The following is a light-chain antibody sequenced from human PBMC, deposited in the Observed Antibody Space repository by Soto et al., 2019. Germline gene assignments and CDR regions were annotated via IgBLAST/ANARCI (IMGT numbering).Light chain of an antibody. Sequence: QSALTQPPSASGSPGQSVTISCTGTSSDVGGYNYVSWYQQLPGKAPKLMIYEVTKRTSGGPDRFSGSKSGNTASLTVSGLQAEDEDDYYCSSFACTNDSVVFGGGTKVTVL. CDR1: SSDVGGYNY. CDR3: SSFACTNDSVV. J-gene: IGLJ2*01. CDR2: EVT. V-gene: IGLV2-8*01.